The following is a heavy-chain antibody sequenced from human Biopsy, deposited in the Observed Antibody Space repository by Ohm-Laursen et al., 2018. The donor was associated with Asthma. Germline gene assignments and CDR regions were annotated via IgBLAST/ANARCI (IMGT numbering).Heavy chain of an antibody. CDR1: GGYTGSSDHH. CDR3: ARVVSYGDIYFGIDV. CDR2: VFWSGST. J-gene: IGHJ6*02. V-gene: IGHV4-30-4*01. D-gene: IGHD4-17*01. Sequence: SQTLSLTCRVSGGYTGSSDHHWAWIRQAPGKGLEWIGFVFWSGSTHYSRSLERRFSISIDTATNEFSMKLWSVTPADTAVYFCARVVSYGDIYFGIDVWGPGNTVVVS.